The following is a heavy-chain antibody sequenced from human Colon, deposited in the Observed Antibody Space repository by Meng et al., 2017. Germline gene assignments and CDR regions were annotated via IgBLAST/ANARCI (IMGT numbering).Heavy chain of an antibody. CDR3: ARFAGNYVWGNSRYIF. D-gene: IGHD3-16*02. CDR1: GDSISSSSYY. CDR2: VYYDGSP. V-gene: IGHV4-39*01. Sequence: QLQLQESGPGLVKPSETLSLICIVSGDSISSSSYYWGWIRQTPGKELDWIASVYYDGSPYYNPSLTSLKSRLTISIDTSKNQFSLRLSSVTAADTAVYFCARFAGNYVWGNSRYIFWGRGTLVTVSS. J-gene: IGHJ4*02.